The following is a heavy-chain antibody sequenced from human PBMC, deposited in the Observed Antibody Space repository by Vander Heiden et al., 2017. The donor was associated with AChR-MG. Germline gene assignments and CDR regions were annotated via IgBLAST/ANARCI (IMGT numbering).Heavy chain of an antibody. D-gene: IGHD3-22*01. CDR2: IYYSGST. CDR1: RGSIITETYY. J-gene: IGHJ5*02. CDR3: ARHGAYYYDSRGYYGWFEP. Sequence: QLHLQESGPGLVKPSETLSPSCTVPRGSIITETYYWGWVRQPPGEGLEWIGSIYYSGSTYHNPSLKSRVTMSVDTSKNQFYLKLSSVTAADTAVYFCARHGAYYYDSRGYYGWFEPWGQGTLVTVAS. V-gene: IGHV4-39*01.